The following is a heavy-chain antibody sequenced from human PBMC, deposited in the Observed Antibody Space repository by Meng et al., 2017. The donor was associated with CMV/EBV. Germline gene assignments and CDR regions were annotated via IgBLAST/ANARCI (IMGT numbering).Heavy chain of an antibody. V-gene: IGHV3-30*02. J-gene: IGHJ6*02. D-gene: IGHD4-11*01. Sequence: GGSLKLSCAVSGGSFSSTNWWSWVRQPPGKGLEWVAFIRYDGSNKYYADSVKGRFTISRDNSKNTLYLQMNSLRAEDTAVYYCAKAKFEYSNYYYYGMDVWGQGTTVTVSS. CDR1: GGSFSSTN. CDR2: IRYDGSNK. CDR3: AKAKFEYSNYYYYGMDV.